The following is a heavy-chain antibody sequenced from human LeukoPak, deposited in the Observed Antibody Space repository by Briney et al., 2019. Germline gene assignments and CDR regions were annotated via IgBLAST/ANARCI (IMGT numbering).Heavy chain of an antibody. V-gene: IGHV3-69-1*02. CDR1: GFTFAKYA. D-gene: IGHD1-26*01. Sequence: GGSLRLSCAASGFTFAKYALNWFRHTPGKGLEWLSYISSTNDIYYADSVKGRFTISRDNAKQSLYLQTNSLRVEDTAVYYCARDDKWAFDYWGQGTLVTVSS. CDR2: ISSTNDI. J-gene: IGHJ4*02. CDR3: ARDDKWAFDY.